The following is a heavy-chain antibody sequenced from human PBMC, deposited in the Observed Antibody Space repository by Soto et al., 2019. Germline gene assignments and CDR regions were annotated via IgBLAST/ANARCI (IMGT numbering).Heavy chain of an antibody. CDR2: ISSGSSDT. Sequence: GVSLRLSCAASGFIFSNAWMSWVRQAPGKGLEWFASISSGSSDTWYADSVKCRFIISRDNAQNSLFLQMNTLRPEDTAMYYCARVAYWGPGTQVTVYS. V-gene: IGHV3-21*01. J-gene: IGHJ4*02. CDR1: GFIFSNAW. CDR3: ARVAY.